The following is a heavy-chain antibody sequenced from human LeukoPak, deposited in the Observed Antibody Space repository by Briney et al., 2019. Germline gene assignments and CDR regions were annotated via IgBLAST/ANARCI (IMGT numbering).Heavy chain of an antibody. V-gene: IGHV1-69*05. D-gene: IGHD5-24*01. CDR1: GGTFSSYA. J-gene: IGHJ4*02. CDR2: IIPIFGTA. CDR3: ARGSAAKRWLQSSYFDY. Sequence: GASVKVSCKASGGTFSSYAISWVRQAPGQGLEWMGGIIPIFGTANYAQKFQGRVTITTDESTSTAYMELSSLRSEDTAVYYCARGSAAKRWLQSSYFDYWGQGTLVTVSS.